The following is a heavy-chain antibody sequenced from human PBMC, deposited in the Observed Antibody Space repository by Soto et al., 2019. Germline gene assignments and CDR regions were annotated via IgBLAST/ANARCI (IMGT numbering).Heavy chain of an antibody. CDR2: IYYSVST. CDR3: ARLWPLYQLLLGYFDY. CDR1: AGSISSSSYY. Sequence: PSETLSLTCTVSAGSISSSSYYWGWLRQLPGKGMEWIGRIYYSVSTYYNPSLKSRVTISIDTSKNQFSLKLSSVTAADTAVYCCARLWPLYQLLLGYFDYWGQGTLVTVSS. D-gene: IGHD2-2*01. V-gene: IGHV4-39*01. J-gene: IGHJ4*02.